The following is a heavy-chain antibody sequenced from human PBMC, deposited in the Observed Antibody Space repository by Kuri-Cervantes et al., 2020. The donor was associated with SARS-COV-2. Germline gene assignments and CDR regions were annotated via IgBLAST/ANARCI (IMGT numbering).Heavy chain of an antibody. CDR3: ARDPLDGYGHFDY. J-gene: IGHJ4*02. CDR1: GTSVNSSSNY. CDR2: VSGSGNT. Sequence: LRLSCRVSGTSVNSSSNYWNWIRQPAGKGLESIGRVSGSGNTNYNPSLKSRVTISLNMSKNQLSLTLSSVTAADTAIYYCARDPLDGYGHFDYWGQGAVVTVSS. D-gene: IGHD5-18*01. V-gene: IGHV4-61*02.